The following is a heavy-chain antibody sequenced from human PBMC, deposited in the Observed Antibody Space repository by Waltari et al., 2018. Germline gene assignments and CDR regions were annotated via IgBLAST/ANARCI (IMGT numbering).Heavy chain of an antibody. V-gene: IGHV4-39*07. J-gene: IGHJ6*02. CDR1: GGSISSSSYY. CDR2: IYYSGST. CDR3: ASPGGSSTSRYYYYGMDV. D-gene: IGHD2-2*01. Sequence: QLQLQESGPGLVKPSETLSLTCTVPGGSISSSSYYWGWIRQPPGRGLEWIGSIYYSGSTYYNPSLKSRVTISVDTSKNQFSLKLSSVTAADTAVYYCASPGGSSTSRYYYYGMDVWGQGTTVTVSS.